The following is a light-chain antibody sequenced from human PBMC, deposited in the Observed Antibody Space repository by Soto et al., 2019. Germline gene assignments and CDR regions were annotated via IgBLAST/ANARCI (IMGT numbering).Light chain of an antibody. CDR1: QNINSH. CDR3: QQSHITTLFT. V-gene: IGKV1-39*01. J-gene: IGKJ2*01. Sequence: DIQMTQSPSSLSASIGDRVTITCRASQNINSHLNWYQQKPGKAPKVPIYAASRLQSGVPSRFSGSGSGTEFTLTISSLEPEDFATYYCQQSHITTLFTFGKGTKLEIK. CDR2: AAS.